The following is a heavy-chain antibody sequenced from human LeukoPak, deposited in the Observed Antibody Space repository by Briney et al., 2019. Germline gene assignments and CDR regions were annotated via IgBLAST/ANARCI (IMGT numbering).Heavy chain of an antibody. CDR1: GFTFSSFP. D-gene: IGHD4-17*01. J-gene: IGHJ4*02. V-gene: IGHV3-23*01. Sequence: PGGSLRLSCAAPGFTFSSFPMSWVRQAPGKGLEWVSLISGSGSNTYYADSVKGRFTISRDNSKNTLYLQMNSLRAEDTAVYYCAKEKPTTTAFDYWGQGTLVPVSS. CDR3: AKEKPTTTAFDY. CDR2: ISGSGSNT.